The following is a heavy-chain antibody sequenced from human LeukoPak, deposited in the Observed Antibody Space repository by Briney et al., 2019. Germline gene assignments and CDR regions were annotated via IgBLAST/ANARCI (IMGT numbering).Heavy chain of an antibody. J-gene: IGHJ4*02. V-gene: IGHV1-46*01. CDR2: INPSGGST. D-gene: IGHD6-19*01. Sequence: ASVKVSCKASGYTFTSYYMHCVRQAPGQGLEWMGIINPSGGSTSYAQKLQGRVTMTRDTSTSTVYMELSSLRSEDTAVYYCARGVGYSSGWYHIFDYWGQGTLVTVSS. CDR1: GYTFTSYY. CDR3: ARGVGYSSGWYHIFDY.